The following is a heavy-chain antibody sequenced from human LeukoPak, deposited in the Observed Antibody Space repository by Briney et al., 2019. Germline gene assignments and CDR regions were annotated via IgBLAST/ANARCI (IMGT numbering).Heavy chain of an antibody. CDR2: ISSGSSYI. J-gene: IGHJ6*02. V-gene: IGHV3-21*01. CDR3: ARVDLEYCSSTSCYGDYYYYYGMDV. Sequence: GGSLRLSCAASGFTFSSYSRNWVRQAPGKGLEWVSSISSGSSYIYYADSVKGRFTISRDNAKNSLYLQMNSLRAEDTAVYYCARVDLEYCSSTSCYGDYYYYYGMDVWGQGTTVTVSS. D-gene: IGHD2-2*01. CDR1: GFTFSSYS.